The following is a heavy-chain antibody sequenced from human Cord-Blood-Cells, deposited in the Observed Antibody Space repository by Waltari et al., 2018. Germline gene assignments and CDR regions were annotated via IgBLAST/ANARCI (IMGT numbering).Heavy chain of an antibody. CDR1: GGTFSSYA. V-gene: IGHV1-69*01. J-gene: IGHJ4*02. Sequence: QVQLVQSGAEVKKPGSSVKVSCKASGGTFSSYAISWVRQAPGQGLEWMGGLLPILVTANYAQKCQGEVTITANESTSTAYMELSSLRSEDTAVYYCARVNQPPSSWYGGWGQGTLVTVSS. CDR3: ARVNQPPSSWYGG. CDR2: LLPILVTA. D-gene: IGHD6-13*01.